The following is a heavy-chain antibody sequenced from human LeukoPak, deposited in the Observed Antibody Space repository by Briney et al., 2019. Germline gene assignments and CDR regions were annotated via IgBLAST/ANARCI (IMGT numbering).Heavy chain of an antibody. Sequence: GGSLRLSCAGSGFIFNNYAMHWVRQPPGKGLEWVSGISWNSGSIDYADSVKGRFTISRDNAKNSLYLQMNSLRAEDTALYYCAKDEAGATGLFYYGMDVWGQGTTVTVSS. J-gene: IGHJ6*02. D-gene: IGHD1-26*01. CDR3: AKDEAGATGLFYYGMDV. V-gene: IGHV3-9*01. CDR2: ISWNSGSI. CDR1: GFIFNNYA.